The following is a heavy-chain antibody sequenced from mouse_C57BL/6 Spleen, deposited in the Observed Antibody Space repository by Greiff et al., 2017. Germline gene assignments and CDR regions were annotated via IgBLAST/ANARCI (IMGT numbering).Heavy chain of an antibody. Sequence: ESGPGLVKPSQSLSLTCSVTGYSITSGYYWNWIRQFPGNKLEWMGYISYDGSNNYNPSLKNRISITRDTSKNQFFLKLNSVTTEDTATYYCASIDYYGSSYDFDYWGQGTTLTVSS. CDR1: GYSITSGYY. V-gene: IGHV3-6*01. CDR3: ASIDYYGSSYDFDY. CDR2: ISYDGSN. D-gene: IGHD1-1*01. J-gene: IGHJ2*01.